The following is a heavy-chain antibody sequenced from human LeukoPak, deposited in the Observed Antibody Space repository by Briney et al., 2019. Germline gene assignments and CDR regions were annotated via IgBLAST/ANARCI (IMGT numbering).Heavy chain of an antibody. V-gene: IGHV3-30*18. Sequence: QSGGSLRLSCAASGFAFSSYGIHWVRQAPGKGLEWVAVISYDGSNKYNEDPVKGRFTISRDNSKNTLYLQMNSLRAEDTAVYYCAKGHGSSWSFVDHWGQGTPVTVSS. CDR1: GFAFSSYG. CDR3: AKGHGSSWSFVDH. CDR2: ISYDGSNK. D-gene: IGHD6-13*01. J-gene: IGHJ4*02.